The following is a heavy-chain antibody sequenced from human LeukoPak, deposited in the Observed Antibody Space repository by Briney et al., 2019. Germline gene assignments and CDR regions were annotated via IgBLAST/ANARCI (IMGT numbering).Heavy chain of an antibody. D-gene: IGHD3-16*01. CDR2: INPNSGGT. V-gene: IGHV1-2*02. J-gene: IGHJ4*02. CDR1: GYTFTDYY. CDR3: ASGADIKPFDY. Sequence: ASVKVSCKASGYTFTDYYMHLVRQAPGQGLEWIGWINPNSGGTNYAQQFQGRVTMTRDTSISTAYMELSRLRSDDTAVYYCASGADIKPFDYWGQGTLVTVSS.